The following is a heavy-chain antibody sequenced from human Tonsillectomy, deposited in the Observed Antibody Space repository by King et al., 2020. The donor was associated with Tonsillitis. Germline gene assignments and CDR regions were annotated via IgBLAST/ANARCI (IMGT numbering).Heavy chain of an antibody. Sequence: VQLVESGGGVVQPGRSLRLSCAASGFTFSSYGMHWVRQAPGKGLEWGAVISYDGSNKYYADSVKGRFTISRDNSKNTLYLQMNSLRAEDTAVYYCAKEGYDSSGYYPDYWGQGTLVTVSS. CDR2: ISYDGSNK. J-gene: IGHJ4*02. CDR3: AKEGYDSSGYYPDY. D-gene: IGHD3-22*01. V-gene: IGHV3-30*18. CDR1: GFTFSSYG.